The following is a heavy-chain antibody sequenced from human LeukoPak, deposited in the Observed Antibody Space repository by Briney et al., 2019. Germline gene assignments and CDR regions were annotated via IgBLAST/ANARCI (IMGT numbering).Heavy chain of an antibody. D-gene: IGHD3-9*01. CDR3: ARNFDMKGFDP. V-gene: IGHV1-2*02. Sequence: GSSVKVSCKPSGYTLTGYYMNGVRPAPRQGRDWRRWINSDSGFTKYAQKFQGRVTMTRATSITTGYMDLTRLTSDHSAVYYCARNFDMKGFDPWGHRTLVTVSS. CDR1: GYTLTGYY. CDR2: INSDSGFT. J-gene: IGHJ5*02.